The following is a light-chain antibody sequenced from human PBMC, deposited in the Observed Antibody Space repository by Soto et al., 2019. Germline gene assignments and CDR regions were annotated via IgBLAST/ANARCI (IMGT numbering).Light chain of an antibody. CDR1: QGISFY. J-gene: IGKJ5*01. CDR2: CAS. V-gene: IGKV1-27*01. Sequence: DIQLTQSPSSLSASVGDRVTITCRTSQGISFYLAQYQQTPGKVPKHLIYCASKLDSGVPSRFSGGGSGTNFTLTIRSLQPEDVGTYYCQNYNRAPITFGQGTRLEIK. CDR3: QNYNRAPIT.